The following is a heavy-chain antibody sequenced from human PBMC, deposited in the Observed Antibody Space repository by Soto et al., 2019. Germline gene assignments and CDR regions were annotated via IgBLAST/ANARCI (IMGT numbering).Heavy chain of an antibody. Sequence: QVPLVQSGAEVKKPGASVKVSCKASGYTFTSYDINWVRQATGQGLEWMGWMNPNSGNTGYAQKFQGRVTMTRNSSISTAYMELCSLRSEDTAVYYCARGEFLWFGELLRWGHGNLVTVSS. CDR1: GYTFTSYD. D-gene: IGHD3-10*01. J-gene: IGHJ4*01. CDR2: MNPNSGNT. CDR3: ARGEFLWFGELLR. V-gene: IGHV1-8*01.